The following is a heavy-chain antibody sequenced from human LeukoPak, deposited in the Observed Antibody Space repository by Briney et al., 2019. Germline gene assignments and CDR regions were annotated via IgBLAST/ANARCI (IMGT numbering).Heavy chain of an antibody. V-gene: IGHV1-2*02. D-gene: IGHD1-7*01. CDR1: GYTFTGYY. CDR3: AGDSEGVWNYFGYY. J-gene: IGHJ4*02. CDR2: INPNSGGT. Sequence: ASVKVSCKASGYTFTGYYMHWVRQAPGQGLEWMGWINPNSGGTNYAQKFQGRVTMTRDTSISTAYMELSRLRSDDTAVYYCAGDSEGVWNYFGYYWGQGTLVTVSS.